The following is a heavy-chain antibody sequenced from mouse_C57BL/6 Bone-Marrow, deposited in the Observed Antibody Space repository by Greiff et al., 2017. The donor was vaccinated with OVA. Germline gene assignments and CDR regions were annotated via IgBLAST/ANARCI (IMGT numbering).Heavy chain of an antibody. CDR2: IYPRSGNT. CDR1: GYTFTSYG. J-gene: IGHJ2*01. V-gene: IGHV1-81*01. Sequence: VKLVESGAELARPGASVKLSCKASGYTFTSYGISWVKQRTGQGLEWIGEIYPRSGNTYYNEKFKGKATLTADKSSSTAYMELRSLTSEDSAVYFCARDYGSSYSYFDYWGQGTTLTVSS. D-gene: IGHD1-1*01. CDR3: ARDYGSSYSYFDY.